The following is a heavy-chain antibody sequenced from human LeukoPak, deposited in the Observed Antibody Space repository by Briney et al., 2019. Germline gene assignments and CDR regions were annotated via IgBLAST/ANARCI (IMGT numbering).Heavy chain of an antibody. Sequence: GGSLRLSCAASGFTFSSYSMNWVRQAPGKGLEWVSSISSSSSYIYYADSVKGRFTISRDNAKNSLYLQMNSLRAEDTAVYYCARDIIAAAGRGGDYWGQGALVTVSS. CDR1: GFTFSSYS. D-gene: IGHD6-13*01. V-gene: IGHV3-21*01. CDR2: ISSSSSYI. CDR3: ARDIIAAAGRGGDY. J-gene: IGHJ4*02.